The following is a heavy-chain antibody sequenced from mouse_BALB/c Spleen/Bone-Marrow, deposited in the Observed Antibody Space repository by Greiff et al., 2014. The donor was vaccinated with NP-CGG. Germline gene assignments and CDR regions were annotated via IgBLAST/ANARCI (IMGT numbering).Heavy chain of an antibody. CDR2: IWRGGST. Sequence: VKLEESGPGLVQPSQSLSIACTVSGFSLTSYGVHWVRQSPGKGLEWLGVIWRGGSTDYNAAFMSRLSITKDNSKSQVFFKMNSLQADDTAIYYCAKNLDAMDYWGQGTSVTVSS. V-gene: IGHV2-5*01. J-gene: IGHJ4*01. CDR3: AKNLDAMDY. CDR1: GFSLTSYG.